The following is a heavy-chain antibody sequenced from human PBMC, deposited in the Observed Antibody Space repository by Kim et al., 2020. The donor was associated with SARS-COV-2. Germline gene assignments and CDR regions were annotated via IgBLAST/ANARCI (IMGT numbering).Heavy chain of an antibody. V-gene: IGHV4-59*01. CDR1: GGSISSYY. J-gene: IGHJ4*02. D-gene: IGHD3-22*01. Sequence: SETLSLTCTVSGGSISSYYWSWIRQPPGKGLEWIGYIYYSGSTNYNPSLKSRVTISVDTSKNQFSLKLSSVTAADTAVYYCARVRYYYDSSGYYPIFDYWGQGTLVTVSS. CDR2: IYYSGST. CDR3: ARVRYYYDSSGYYPIFDY.